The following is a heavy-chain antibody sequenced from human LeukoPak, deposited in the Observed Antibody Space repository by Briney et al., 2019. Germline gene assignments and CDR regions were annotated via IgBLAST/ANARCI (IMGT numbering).Heavy chain of an antibody. CDR1: GFTFSSYS. CDR2: ISSSSSYI. Sequence: GGSLRLSCAASGFTFSSYSMNWVRQAPGKGLEWVSAISSSSSYIYYADSVKGRFTISRDNAKKSLYLQMNSLRAEDTAVYYCAGKLYYYGSGRDDAFDIWGQGTMVTVSS. D-gene: IGHD3-10*01. J-gene: IGHJ3*02. V-gene: IGHV3-21*01. CDR3: AGKLYYYGSGRDDAFDI.